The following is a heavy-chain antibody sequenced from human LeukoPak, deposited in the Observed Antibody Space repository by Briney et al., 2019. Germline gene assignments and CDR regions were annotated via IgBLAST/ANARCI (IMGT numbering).Heavy chain of an antibody. D-gene: IGHD2-21*02. Sequence: SETLSLTCTVSGVSISSGSYYWSWIRQPAGKGLEWIGRIYTSGSTNYNPSLKSRVTISVDTSKNQFSLKLSSVTAADTAVYYCARERGGPYCGGDCYVRLDYWGQGTLVTVSS. CDR2: IYTSGST. J-gene: IGHJ4*02. CDR3: ARERGGPYCGGDCYVRLDY. CDR1: GVSISSGSYY. V-gene: IGHV4-61*02.